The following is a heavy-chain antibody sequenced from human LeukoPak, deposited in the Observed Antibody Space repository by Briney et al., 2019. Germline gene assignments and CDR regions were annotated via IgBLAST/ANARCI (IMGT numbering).Heavy chain of an antibody. CDR1: GFSFISYG. CDR3: AKRPSDYGDYVSYFDY. J-gene: IGHJ4*02. D-gene: IGHD4-17*01. Sequence: PGGSLRLSCAASGFSFISYGMHWVRQAPGKGLEWVGVISDDGRRKDYADSVMGRFTISRDNSKDTLYLQMNSLRAEDTAVYYCAKRPSDYGDYVSYFDYWGQGTLVTVSS. V-gene: IGHV3-30*18. CDR2: ISDDGRRK.